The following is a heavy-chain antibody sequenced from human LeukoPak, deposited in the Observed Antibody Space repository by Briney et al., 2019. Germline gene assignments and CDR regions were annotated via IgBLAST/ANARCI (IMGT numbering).Heavy chain of an antibody. CDR3: AREGGVGPTAPPDYYSYQMYV. CDR1: GYTFISYG. Sequence: ASVKVSCKASGYTFISYGITWVRQAPGQGLEWMGWISPYTTKTNYAQSLQGRVTMTTDTSTSTAYMELRSLRSDDTAVYYCAREGGVGPTAPPDYYSYQMYVWGKGTTVTVSS. J-gene: IGHJ6*03. CDR2: ISPYTTKT. V-gene: IGHV1-18*01. D-gene: IGHD1-26*01.